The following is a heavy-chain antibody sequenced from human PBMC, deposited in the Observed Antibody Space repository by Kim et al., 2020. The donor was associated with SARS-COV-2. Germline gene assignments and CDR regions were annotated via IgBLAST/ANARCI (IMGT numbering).Heavy chain of an antibody. CDR1: GYSFSSSN. CDR2: INTGNGKT. V-gene: IGHV1-3*04. CDR3: AREIPSTSGWYPPGY. D-gene: IGHD6-19*01. J-gene: IGHJ4*02. Sequence: ASVKVSCKASGYSFSSSNVQWVRQAPGQRFEWMGWINTGNGKTESSEKFQGRVTITRDTSASTTYMELSSLTSADTAVYYCAREIPSTSGWYPPGYWGQGTLVTVSS.